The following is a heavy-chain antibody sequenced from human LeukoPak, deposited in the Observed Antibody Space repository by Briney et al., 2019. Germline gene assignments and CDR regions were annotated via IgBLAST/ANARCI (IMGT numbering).Heavy chain of an antibody. D-gene: IGHD4-23*01. J-gene: IGHJ4*02. Sequence: GGSLRLSCAASGFIFSSYGMHWVRQAPGKGLEWVAVISYDGSNKYSADSVEGQFAISRDNSKSTLYLQMNSLRAEDTAVYYCAKYYRLCGGNDYWGQGTLVTVSS. CDR1: GFIFSSYG. CDR2: ISYDGSNK. CDR3: AKYYRLCGGNDY. V-gene: IGHV3-30*18.